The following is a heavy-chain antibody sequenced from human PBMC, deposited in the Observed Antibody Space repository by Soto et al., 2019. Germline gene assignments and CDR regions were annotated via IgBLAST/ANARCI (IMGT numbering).Heavy chain of an antibody. Sequence: GESLQISCKGSGYSFTSYWIGWVRQMPGKGLEWMGIIYPGDSDTRYSPSFQGQVTISADKSISTAYLQWSSLKASDTAMYYCARRPYYDFWSGYKGDAFDIWGQGTMVTVSS. CDR2: IYPGDSDT. D-gene: IGHD3-3*01. CDR3: ARRPYYDFWSGYKGDAFDI. J-gene: IGHJ3*02. V-gene: IGHV5-51*01. CDR1: GYSFTSYW.